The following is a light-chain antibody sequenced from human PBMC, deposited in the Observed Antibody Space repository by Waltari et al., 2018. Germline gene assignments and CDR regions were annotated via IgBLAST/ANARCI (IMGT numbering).Light chain of an antibody. CDR3: TSYAGSHNWV. Sequence: QSALTQPPSAPGSPGQSLTIPCTGTSSDVGGYNYVSWYQHHPGKAPKLMISEVNKRPSGVPDRFSGSKSGNTASLTVSGLQADDEADYYCTSYAGSHNWVFGGGTKLTVL. V-gene: IGLV2-8*01. J-gene: IGLJ2*01. CDR2: EVN. CDR1: SSDVGGYNY.